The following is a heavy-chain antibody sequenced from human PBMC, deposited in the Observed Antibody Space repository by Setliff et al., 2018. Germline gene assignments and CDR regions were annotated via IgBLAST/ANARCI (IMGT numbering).Heavy chain of an antibody. CDR3: ARAPWGDDYDSLYTWFDP. Sequence: GASVKVSCKTSGYGFTSHYFHWLRQAPGQGLERMGIVNPSGGKTTLSQKFQGRVSMTADAPTATVYMELHSLTSEDTAIYYCARAPWGDDYDSLYTWFDPWGQGSLVTVSS. J-gene: IGHJ5*02. V-gene: IGHV1-46*01. CDR2: VNPSGGKT. CDR1: GYGFTSHY. D-gene: IGHD3-22*01.